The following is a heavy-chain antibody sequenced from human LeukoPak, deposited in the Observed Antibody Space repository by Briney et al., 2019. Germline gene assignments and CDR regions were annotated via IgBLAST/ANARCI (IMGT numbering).Heavy chain of an antibody. CDR2: IYSGGST. V-gene: IGHV3-53*01. D-gene: IGHD6-13*01. J-gene: IGHJ4*02. CDR3: ARALAAADFDY. Sequence: GGSLRLSCAASGFSFSSYSMNWVGQAPGKGLEWVSVIYSGGSTYYADSVKGRFTIPRDNSKNTLYLQMNSLRAEDTAVYYCARALAAADFDYWGQGTLVTVSS. CDR1: GFSFSSYS.